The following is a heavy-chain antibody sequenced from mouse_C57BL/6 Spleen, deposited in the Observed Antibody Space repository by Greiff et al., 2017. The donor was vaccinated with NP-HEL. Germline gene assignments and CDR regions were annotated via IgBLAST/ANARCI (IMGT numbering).Heavy chain of an antibody. CDR2: IDPSDSYT. CDR1: GYTFTSYW. Sequence: QVQLQQPGAELVMPGASVKLSCKASGYTFTSYWMHWVKQRPGQGLEWIGEIDPSDSYTNYNQKFKGKSTLTVDKSSSTAYMQLSSLTSEDSAVYYCAKEGGSSHWYFDVWGTGTTVTVSS. J-gene: IGHJ1*03. D-gene: IGHD1-1*01. CDR3: AKEGGSSHWYFDV. V-gene: IGHV1-69*01.